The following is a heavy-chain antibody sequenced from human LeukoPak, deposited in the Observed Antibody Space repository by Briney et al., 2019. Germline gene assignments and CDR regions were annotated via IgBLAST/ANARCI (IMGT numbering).Heavy chain of an antibody. V-gene: IGHV3-23*01. D-gene: IGHD3-22*01. J-gene: IGHJ4*02. Sequence: GGSLRLSCAATGFTFSRYGMSWVRQAPGKGLEWVSLISGSGTSTRYADSVKGRFAISRDNSKNTLFLQMNSLRADDTAVYYCAKDQYDSSGPFDSWGQGTLVTVSS. CDR3: AKDQYDSSGPFDS. CDR1: GFTFSRYG. CDR2: ISGSGTST.